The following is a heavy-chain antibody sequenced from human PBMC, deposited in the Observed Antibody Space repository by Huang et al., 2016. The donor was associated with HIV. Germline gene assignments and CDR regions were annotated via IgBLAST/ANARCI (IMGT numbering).Heavy chain of an antibody. V-gene: IGHV1-24*01. CDR2: HDPENYET. Sequence: QVQLVQSGPEVKKPGASVKVSCKVSGYTLSELSMHWVRQAPGKGLEWMAGHDPENYETLHAQRFQGRVTMTEDTSMNTAYMELIGLTSEDTAVYSCAGGLLAMNYWGQGTLVTVSS. CDR1: GYTLSELS. D-gene: IGHD3-16*01. CDR3: AGGLLAMNY. J-gene: IGHJ4*02.